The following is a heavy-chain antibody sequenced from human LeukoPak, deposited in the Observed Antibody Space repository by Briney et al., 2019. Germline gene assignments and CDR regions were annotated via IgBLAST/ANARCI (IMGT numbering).Heavy chain of an antibody. CDR3: ARDRIFTPLGD. J-gene: IGHJ4*02. Sequence: ASVKVSCKASGYIFTGYYMHWVRQAPGQGLEWMGWVNPNSGDTNYAQKFQGRVTLTTDTSISTAYMELSRLRSDDTAVYYCARDRIFTPLGDWGQGTLVTVSS. CDR2: VNPNSGDT. CDR1: GYIFTGYY. V-gene: IGHV1-2*02. D-gene: IGHD3-16*01.